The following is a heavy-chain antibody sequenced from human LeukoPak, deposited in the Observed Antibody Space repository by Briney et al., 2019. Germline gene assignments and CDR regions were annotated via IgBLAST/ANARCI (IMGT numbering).Heavy chain of an antibody. CDR2: ISYSGST. Sequence: SETLSLTCAVYGGSFSGYYWSWIRQHPGKGLEWIGYISYSGSTYHNPSLKSRVTISVDTSKNQLSLKLSSVTAADTAVYYCARSYCSSTNCSPIDYWGQGTLVTVSS. J-gene: IGHJ4*02. CDR3: ARSYCSSTNCSPIDY. CDR1: GGSFSGYY. V-gene: IGHV4-31*11. D-gene: IGHD2-2*01.